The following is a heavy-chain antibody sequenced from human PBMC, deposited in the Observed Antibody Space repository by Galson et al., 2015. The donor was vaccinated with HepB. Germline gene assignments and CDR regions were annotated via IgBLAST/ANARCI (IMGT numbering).Heavy chain of an antibody. CDR2: IYPSDSDT. CDR1: GDSFTNYW. CDR3: ARRPNRPDAFDI. V-gene: IGHV5-51*01. D-gene: IGHD1/OR15-1a*01. J-gene: IGHJ3*02. Sequence: QSGAEVKKPGESLKISCKVSGDSFTNYWLAWVRQMPGKGLEWVGIIYPSDSDTIYSPSFQGQVAMSVDKSISTAYLQWTSLKASDTAIYYCARRPNRPDAFDIWGLGTMVTVSS.